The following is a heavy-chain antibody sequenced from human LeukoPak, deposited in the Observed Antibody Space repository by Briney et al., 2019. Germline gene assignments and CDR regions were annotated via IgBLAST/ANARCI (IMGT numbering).Heavy chain of an antibody. CDR2: INHSGST. Sequence: SETLSLTCAVYGGSFSGYYWSWIRQPPGKGLEWIGEINHSGSTNYNPSLKSRVTISVDTSKNQFSLKLSSVTAADTAVYYCARGKPRIAALRARGYFDYWGQGTLVTVSS. V-gene: IGHV4-34*01. CDR1: GGSFSGYY. CDR3: ARGKPRIAALRARGYFDY. D-gene: IGHD6-13*01. J-gene: IGHJ4*02.